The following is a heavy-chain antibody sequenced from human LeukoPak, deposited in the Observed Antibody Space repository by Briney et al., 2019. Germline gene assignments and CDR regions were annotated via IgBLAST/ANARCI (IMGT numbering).Heavy chain of an antibody. J-gene: IGHJ4*02. CDR1: GFTFSSYG. CDR3: AKDTTSGSPYYFDY. D-gene: IGHD3-22*01. Sequence: PGGSLRLSCAASGFTFSSYGMHWVRQAPGKGLEWVAFIRYDGSNKYYADSVKGRFTISRDNSKNTLYLQMNSLRAEDTAVYYCAKDTTSGSPYYFDYWGQGTLVTVSS. CDR2: IRYDGSNK. V-gene: IGHV3-30*02.